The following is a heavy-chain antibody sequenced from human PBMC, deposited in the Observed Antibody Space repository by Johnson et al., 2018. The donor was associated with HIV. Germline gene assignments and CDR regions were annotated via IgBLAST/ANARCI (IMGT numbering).Heavy chain of an antibody. CDR3: AKGWGRGTFSTDDSFDI. D-gene: IGHD1-26*01. CDR1: GFTFSSYG. CDR2: IPYDGSNK. J-gene: IGHJ3*02. Sequence: QVQLVESGGGVVQPGRSLRLSCAASGFTFSSYGMHWVRQAPGKGLEWVAVIPYDGSNKYYADSVKGRFTISRDNSKNTLYLQMNSLRAEDTAVYYCAKGWGRGTFSTDDSFDIWGQGTMVTVSS. V-gene: IGHV3-30*18.